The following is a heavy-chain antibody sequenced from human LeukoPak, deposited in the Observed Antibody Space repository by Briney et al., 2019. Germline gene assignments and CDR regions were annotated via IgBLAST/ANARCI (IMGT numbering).Heavy chain of an antibody. V-gene: IGHV3-23*01. J-gene: IGHJ5*02. CDR1: GFTFSSYA. CDR3: AKLRITMVRGVSGHNWFDP. D-gene: IGHD3-10*01. CDR2: ISDSGDGT. Sequence: PGGSLRLSCVDSGFTFSSYAMSWVREAPGKGLEWVSGISDSGDGTYYANSVKGRLTISRDNSKNTLYLQMNSLRAEDTAVYYCAKLRITMVRGVSGHNWFDPWGQGTLVTASS.